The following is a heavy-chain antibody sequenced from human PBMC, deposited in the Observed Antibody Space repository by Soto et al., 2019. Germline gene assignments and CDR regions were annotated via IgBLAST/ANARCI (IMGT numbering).Heavy chain of an antibody. CDR2: INHSGTP. CDR3: AEQLVRYNWFDP. V-gene: IGHV4-34*01. Sequence: PSETLSLTCAVYGGAFIGYYCSFIRQPPGKWLEWIGEINHSGTPSFNPSLKSRVTMSIDTSKNQFSLMLASVTAEDTAVYYCAEQLVRYNWFDPWGQGSLVTVSS. D-gene: IGHD6-6*01. J-gene: IGHJ5*02. CDR1: GGAFIGYY.